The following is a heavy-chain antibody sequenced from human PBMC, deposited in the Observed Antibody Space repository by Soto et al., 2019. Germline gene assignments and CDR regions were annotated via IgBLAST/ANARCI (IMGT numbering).Heavy chain of an antibody. Sequence: QVQLVHSGAEVQKPGTSVKVSCTASEGTFNTYTISWVRQAPGQGLEWMGRVVPIRGMADFAQSFQGRVMIPADKSTSTASTMRSSLRSDDTAIYYCAANYGSGSTHFDSWGQGTQVTVSS. V-gene: IGHV1-69*02. D-gene: IGHD3-10*01. J-gene: IGHJ4*02. CDR1: EGTFNTYT. CDR3: AANYGSGSTHFDS. CDR2: VVPIRGMA.